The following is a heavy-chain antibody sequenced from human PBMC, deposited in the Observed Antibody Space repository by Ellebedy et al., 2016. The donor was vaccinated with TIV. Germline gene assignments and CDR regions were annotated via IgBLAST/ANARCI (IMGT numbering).Heavy chain of an antibody. CDR2: ISSTGGST. Sequence: GESLKISCAASGFTFSSFAMSWVRQAPGKGPEWVSAISSTGGSTYYADFVKGRFTISRDSSKNTVYLQMNSLRAEDTAVYYCAKDSSGWISVAFDIWGKGTMVTAS. D-gene: IGHD6-19*01. V-gene: IGHV3-23*01. CDR3: AKDSSGWISVAFDI. CDR1: GFTFSSFA. J-gene: IGHJ3*02.